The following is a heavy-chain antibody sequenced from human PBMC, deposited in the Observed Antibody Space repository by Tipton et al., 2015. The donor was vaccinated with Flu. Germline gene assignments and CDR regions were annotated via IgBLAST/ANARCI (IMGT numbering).Heavy chain of an antibody. Sequence: SLRLSCEASGFIFSDFGMHWVRQAPGKGLEWVAVIWHDGTYKYYADSLKGRFTISRDNTKNTLYLQMNSLTAEDTAVYYCAKGGTVREYYYRGMDVWGQGTTVTVYS. D-gene: IGHD3-10*01. CDR2: IWHDGTYK. V-gene: IGHV3-33*06. J-gene: IGHJ6*02. CDR1: GFIFSDFG. CDR3: AKGGTVREYYYRGMDV.